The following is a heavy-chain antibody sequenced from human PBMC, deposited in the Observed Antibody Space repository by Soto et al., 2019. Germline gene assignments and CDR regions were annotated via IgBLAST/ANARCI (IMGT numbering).Heavy chain of an antibody. D-gene: IGHD4-4*01. Sequence: EVQLVESGGGLVQPGGSLRLSCTASGFTFSDPWMTWVRQAPGKGLEWVARIKPDESEKKYADSVKGRFSISRDNAKNSMYLQMDSLRGEDTAVYYCVRGGSNYASWGQGTLVTVSS. J-gene: IGHJ5*02. CDR3: VRGGSNYAS. V-gene: IGHV3-7*01. CDR1: GFTFSDPW. CDR2: IKPDESEK.